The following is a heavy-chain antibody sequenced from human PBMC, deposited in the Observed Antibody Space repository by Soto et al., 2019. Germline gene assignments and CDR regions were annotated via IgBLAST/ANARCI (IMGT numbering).Heavy chain of an antibody. Sequence: PGGSLSLSCRASGFTFGDYAMSWVRQAPGKGLEWVGFIRSKAYGGTTEYAASVKGRFTISRDDSKSIAYLQMNSLKTEDTAVYYCTGGRSGWPLYYFDYWGQGTLVTVSS. V-gene: IGHV3-49*04. J-gene: IGHJ4*02. CDR2: IRSKAYGGTT. CDR3: TGGRSGWPLYYFDY. CDR1: GFTFGDYA. D-gene: IGHD6-19*01.